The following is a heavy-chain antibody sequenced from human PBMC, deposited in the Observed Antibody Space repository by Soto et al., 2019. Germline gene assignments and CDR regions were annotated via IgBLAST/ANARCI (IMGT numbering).Heavy chain of an antibody. V-gene: IGHV3-23*01. D-gene: IGHD6-6*01. CDR2: ISGSDDST. Sequence: EVQLLESGGGLVQPGESLRLSCAASGFTFSSYAMSWVRQAPGKGLEWVSVISGSDDSTYYADSVKGRFTISRDTSKNTLYLQMNSLRAEDTAVYSCAKRSSSSTFDYWGQGTLVTVSS. J-gene: IGHJ4*02. CDR1: GFTFSSYA. CDR3: AKRSSSSTFDY.